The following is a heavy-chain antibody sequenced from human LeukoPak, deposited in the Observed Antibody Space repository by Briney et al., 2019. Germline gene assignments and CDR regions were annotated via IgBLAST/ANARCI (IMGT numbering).Heavy chain of an antibody. Sequence: GGSLRLSCGTSGFTFSSYGMHWVRQAPGKGLEWVAFIRFDGRNKYHADSVKGRFTISRDNSKNTLYLQINRLRAEDTAVYYCARDRGSGLDYWGQGTLVTVSS. D-gene: IGHD3-16*01. J-gene: IGHJ4*02. V-gene: IGHV3-30*02. CDR2: IRFDGRNK. CDR3: ARDRGSGLDY. CDR1: GFTFSSYG.